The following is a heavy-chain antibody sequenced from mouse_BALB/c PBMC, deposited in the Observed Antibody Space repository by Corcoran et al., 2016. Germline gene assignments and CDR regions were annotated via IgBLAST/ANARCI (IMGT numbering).Heavy chain of an antibody. J-gene: IGHJ4*01. D-gene: IGHD2-14*01. CDR2: IDPANGNT. Sequence: EVQLQQSGAELVKPGASVKLSCTASGFNIKDTYMHWVKQRPEQGLEWIGRIDPANGNTKYDPKFQGKATITADTSSNTAYLQLSSLTSEDTAVYYCARGYDYAMDYWGQGTSVTVSA. CDR1: GFNIKDTY. CDR3: ARGYDYAMDY. V-gene: IGHV14-3*02.